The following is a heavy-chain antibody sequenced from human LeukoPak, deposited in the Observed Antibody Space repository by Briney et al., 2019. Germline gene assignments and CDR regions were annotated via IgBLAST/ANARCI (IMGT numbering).Heavy chain of an antibody. Sequence: GASVKVSCKASGYTFTSYGISWVRQAPGQGLEWMGWINPNSGGTNYAQKFQGRVTMTRDTSISTAYMELSRLRSDDTAVYYCARGVPNCSGGSCYMRAFDYWGQGTLVTVSS. CDR1: GYTFTSYG. CDR3: ARGVPNCSGGSCYMRAFDY. J-gene: IGHJ4*02. D-gene: IGHD2-15*01. CDR2: INPNSGGT. V-gene: IGHV1-2*02.